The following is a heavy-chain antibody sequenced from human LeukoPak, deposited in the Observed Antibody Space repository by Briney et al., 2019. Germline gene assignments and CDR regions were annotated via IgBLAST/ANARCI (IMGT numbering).Heavy chain of an antibody. Sequence: PGRSLRLSCAASGFTFNNYGMHWVREAPGKGLEWVAVIWYDESNKYYPDSVKGRFTISRDNSKNTLDLQMNSLRADDTAVYYCARDPSNSGYDYLYYFDYWGQGTLVTVSS. CDR3: ARDPSNSGYDYLYYFDY. CDR1: GFTFNNYG. D-gene: IGHD5-12*01. J-gene: IGHJ4*02. CDR2: IWYDESNK. V-gene: IGHV3-33*01.